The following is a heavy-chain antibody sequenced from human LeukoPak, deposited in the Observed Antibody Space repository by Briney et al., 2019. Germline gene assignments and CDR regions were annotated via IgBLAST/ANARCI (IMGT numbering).Heavy chain of an antibody. CDR2: INSDGSST. CDR3: ALSYYDSSGYFGDDAFDI. V-gene: IGHV3-74*01. CDR1: GFTFSSYW. J-gene: IGHJ3*02. Sequence: PGGSLRLSCAASGFTFSSYWMHLVRQAPGKGLVWVSRINSDGSSTSYADSVKGRFTISRDNAKNTLYLQMNSLRAEDTAVYYCALSYYDSSGYFGDDAFDIWGQGTMVTVSS. D-gene: IGHD3-22*01.